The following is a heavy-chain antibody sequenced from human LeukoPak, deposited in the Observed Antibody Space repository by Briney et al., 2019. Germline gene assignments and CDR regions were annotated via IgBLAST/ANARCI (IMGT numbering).Heavy chain of an antibody. CDR2: IYYSGST. J-gene: IGHJ4*02. V-gene: IGHV4-59*12. D-gene: IGHD5-24*01. CDR3: ARDGNTGEMATMNPLSYSFDY. CDR1: GGSISSYY. Sequence: PSETLSLTCTVSGGSISSYYWSWIRQPPGKGLEWIGYIYYSGSTNYNPSLKSRVTISVDTSKNQFSLKLSSVTAADTAVYYCARDGNTGEMATMNPLSYSFDYWGQGTLVTVSS.